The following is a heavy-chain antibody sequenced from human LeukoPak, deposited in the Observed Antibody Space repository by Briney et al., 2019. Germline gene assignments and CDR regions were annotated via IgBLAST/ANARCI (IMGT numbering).Heavy chain of an antibody. V-gene: IGHV3-23*01. CDR1: GYTFSSYA. Sequence: PGGSLRLSCAVSGYTFSSYAMTWVRLAPGKGLEWVSDISGSGGTTDYADSVKGRFTISRDNSKNTLYLPMNSLRAEDTAVYYCAKDSVAGRGSRRYYFDYWGRGTLVTVS. CDR3: AKDSVAGRGSRRYYFDY. D-gene: IGHD6-19*01. CDR2: ISGSGGTT. J-gene: IGHJ4*02.